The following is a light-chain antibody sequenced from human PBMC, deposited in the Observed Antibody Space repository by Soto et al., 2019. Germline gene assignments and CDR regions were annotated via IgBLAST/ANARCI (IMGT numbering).Light chain of an antibody. CDR3: SLYTSENTYV. CDR1: STDFVSYNR. J-gene: IGLJ1*01. V-gene: IGLV2-18*01. Sequence: QSALTHHPSLSGSPGQSVTISCTGTSTDFVSYNRVSWYQQPPGTAPKLIIYEASNRPSGVPDRFSGSKSGNTASLTISGLQAADEADYYCSLYTSENTYVFGTGTKVTVL. CDR2: EAS.